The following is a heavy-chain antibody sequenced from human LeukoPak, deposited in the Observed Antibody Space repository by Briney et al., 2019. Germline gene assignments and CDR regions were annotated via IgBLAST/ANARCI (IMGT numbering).Heavy chain of an antibody. V-gene: IGHV1-18*01. CDR3: ATEVSAIDH. D-gene: IGHD2-21*01. J-gene: IGHJ4*02. Sequence: ACVKVSFKASGYTFTSYGISGVRQAPGRGLEWMGWISAYNGKTNYAQKLQGRVTMTTDTSTSTAYMELRSLRSDDTAVYSCATEVSAIDHWGQGPLVTVSS. CDR1: GYTFTSYG. CDR2: ISAYNGKT.